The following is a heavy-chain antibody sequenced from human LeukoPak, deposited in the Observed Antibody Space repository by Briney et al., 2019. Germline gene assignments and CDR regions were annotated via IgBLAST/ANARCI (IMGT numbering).Heavy chain of an antibody. CDR3: ARSDYYGSGSGPRYNWFDP. CDR2: INPNGGST. Sequence: GASVKVSCKASGYTFTSYSMHWVRQAPGQGLQWMGIINPNGGSTTYAQRFQGRVTMTRDMSTSTVYMELSSLRSEDTAVYYCARSDYYGSGSGPRYNWFDPWGQGTLVTVSS. CDR1: GYTFTSYS. J-gene: IGHJ5*02. D-gene: IGHD3-10*01. V-gene: IGHV1-46*01.